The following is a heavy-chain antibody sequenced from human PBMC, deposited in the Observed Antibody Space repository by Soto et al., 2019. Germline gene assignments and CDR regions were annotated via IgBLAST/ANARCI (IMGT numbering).Heavy chain of an antibody. Sequence: QLQLQESGPGLVKPSETLSLTCTVSGGSISSSSYYWGWIRQPPGKGLEWIGSIYYSGNTYYNPSLKSRVTISVDTSKNQFSLKLSSVTAADTAVYYCARRGYTGAFDIWGQGTMVTVSS. CDR1: GGSISSSSYY. V-gene: IGHV4-39*01. J-gene: IGHJ3*02. CDR2: IYYSGNT. CDR3: ARRGYTGAFDI. D-gene: IGHD1-26*01.